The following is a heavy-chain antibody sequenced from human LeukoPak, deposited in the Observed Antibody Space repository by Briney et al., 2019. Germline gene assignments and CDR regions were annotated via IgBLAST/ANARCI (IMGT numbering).Heavy chain of an antibody. D-gene: IGHD5-18*01. CDR2: IYHSGST. J-gene: IGHJ4*02. Sequence: PSETLSLTCAVSGGSISSGGYSWSWIRQPPGKGLEWIGYIYHSGSTYYNPSLKSRVTISVDTSKNQFSLKLSSVTAADTAVYYCARLLSDTAMVIYYFDYWGQGTLVTVSS. CDR3: ARLLSDTAMVIYYFDY. CDR1: GGSISSGGYS. V-gene: IGHV4-30-2*03.